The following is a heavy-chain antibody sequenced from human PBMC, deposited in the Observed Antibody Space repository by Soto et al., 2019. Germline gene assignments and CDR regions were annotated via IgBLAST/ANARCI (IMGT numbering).Heavy chain of an antibody. CDR1: GGSITSSSYY. Sequence: TLSLTCTVSGGSITSSSYYWGWIRQPPGKGLEWIGSIDYSGSTYYNPSLKSRVTKSVDTSKNQFSLKLSSVTAADTAVYYCARQGYSGHDPIDYWGQGALVTVSS. D-gene: IGHD5-12*01. CDR2: IDYSGST. CDR3: ARQGYSGHDPIDY. J-gene: IGHJ4*02. V-gene: IGHV4-39*01.